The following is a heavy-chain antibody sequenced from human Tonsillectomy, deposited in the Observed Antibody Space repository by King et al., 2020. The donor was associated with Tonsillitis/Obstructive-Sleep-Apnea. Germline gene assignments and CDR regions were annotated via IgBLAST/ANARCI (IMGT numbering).Heavy chain of an antibody. CDR3: ARGGAYYDFWSGYYWDLDWFDP. J-gene: IGHJ5*02. V-gene: IGHV4-31*03. Sequence: QLQESGPGLVKPSQTLSLTCTVSGGSISSGGYYWSWIRQHPGKGLGWIGYIYYSWSTYYNPSLKSRVTISVEPSKNQFSLKLSSVTAAATAVYYCARGGAYYDFWSGYYWDLDWFDPWGQGTLVTVSS. CDR2: IYYSWST. CDR1: GGSISSGGYY. D-gene: IGHD3-3*01.